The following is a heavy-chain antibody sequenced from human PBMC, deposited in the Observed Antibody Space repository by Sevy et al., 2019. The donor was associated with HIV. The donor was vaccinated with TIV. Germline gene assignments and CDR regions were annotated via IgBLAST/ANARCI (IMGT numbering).Heavy chain of an antibody. CDR2: ISTYSGET. V-gene: IGHV1-18*01. CDR1: GYTFTTYP. D-gene: IGHD3-22*01. Sequence: ASVKVSCKASGYTFTTYPIGWVRQAPGQGLEWMGWISTYSGETRDAQKFQGRATMTTDTSTSTAYLELRSLRSDNTAVYYCARDSDGSGHYYADYFDYWGQGTLVTVSS. J-gene: IGHJ4*02. CDR3: ARDSDGSGHYYADYFDY.